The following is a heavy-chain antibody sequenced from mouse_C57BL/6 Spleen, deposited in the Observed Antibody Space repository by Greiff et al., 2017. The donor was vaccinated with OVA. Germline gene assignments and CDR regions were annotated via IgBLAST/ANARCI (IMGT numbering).Heavy chain of an antibody. CDR1: GYTFTSYW. J-gene: IGHJ1*03. V-gene: IGHV1-69*01. Sequence: QVQLQQPGAELVMPGASVKLSCKASGYTFTSYWMHWVKQRPGQGLEWIGEIDPSDSYTNYNQKFKGKSTLTVDKSSSTAYMQLSSLTSEDSAVYYCARWGDYDERYFDVWGTGTTVTVSS. CDR2: IDPSDSYT. D-gene: IGHD2-4*01. CDR3: ARWGDYDERYFDV.